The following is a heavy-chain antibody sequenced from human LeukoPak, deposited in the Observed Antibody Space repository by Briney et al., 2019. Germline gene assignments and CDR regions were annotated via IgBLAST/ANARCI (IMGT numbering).Heavy chain of an antibody. CDR1: GFTFSSYW. D-gene: IGHD3-10*01. V-gene: IGHV3-7*04. Sequence: GGSLRLSCAASGFTFSSYWMTWGRQAPGKGLEWVATIKQDESEKYYVDSVRGRFTISRDNAENSLYLQMNSLRVKDTAVYYCARGVRARDYWGQGTLITVSS. J-gene: IGHJ4*02. CDR2: IKQDESEK. CDR3: ARGVRARDY.